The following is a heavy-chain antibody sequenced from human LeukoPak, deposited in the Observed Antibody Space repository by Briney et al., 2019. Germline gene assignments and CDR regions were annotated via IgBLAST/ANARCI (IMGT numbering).Heavy chain of an antibody. D-gene: IGHD5-24*01. CDR1: GFTFSSYS. J-gene: IGHJ4*02. CDR3: ARAGREMATIRYYFDY. Sequence: TGGSLRLSCAASGFTFSSYSMNWVRQAPGKGLEWVSSISSSSSYIYYADSVKGRFTISRDNAKNSLYLQMNSLRAEDTAVYYCARAGREMATIRYYFDYWGQGTLVTVSS. V-gene: IGHV3-21*04. CDR2: ISSSSSYI.